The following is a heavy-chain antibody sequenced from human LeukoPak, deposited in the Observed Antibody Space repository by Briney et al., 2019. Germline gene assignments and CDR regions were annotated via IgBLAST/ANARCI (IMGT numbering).Heavy chain of an antibody. J-gene: IGHJ5*02. D-gene: IGHD3-10*01. CDR2: IYSGGST. CDR1: GFPLSSYA. Sequence: GGSLRLSCAAFGFPLSSYAMSWVRQAPGKGLEWVSVIYSGGSTYYADSVKGRFTISRDNSKNTLYLQMNSLRAEDTAVYYCARGAYGSGSYGDNWFDPWGQGTLVTVSS. CDR3: ARGAYGSGSYGDNWFDP. V-gene: IGHV3-66*01.